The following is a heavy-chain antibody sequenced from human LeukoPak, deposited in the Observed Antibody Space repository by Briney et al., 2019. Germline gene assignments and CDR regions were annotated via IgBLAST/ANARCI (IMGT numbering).Heavy chain of an antibody. CDR3: ARVNTVGIVATVEKFYFDY. CDR2: ISSSSGTI. CDR1: GFTFSSFS. V-gene: IGHV3-48*02. D-gene: IGHD5-12*01. Sequence: PGGSLRLSCAASGFTFSSFSMNWVRQAPRKGLEWVSYISSSSGTIYYADSVKGRFTISRDNAKNSLYLQMNSLRDEDTAVYYCARVNTVGIVATVEKFYFDYWGQGTLVTVSS. J-gene: IGHJ4*02.